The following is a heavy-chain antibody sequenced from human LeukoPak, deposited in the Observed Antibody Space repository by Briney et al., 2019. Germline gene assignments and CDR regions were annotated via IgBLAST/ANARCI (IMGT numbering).Heavy chain of an antibody. CDR1: GGSISSSSYY. CDR3: ARDTAGFDY. J-gene: IGHJ4*02. CDR2: IYYSGST. Sequence: SETLSLTCTVSGGSISSSSYYWGWIRQPPGKGLEWIGSIYYSGSTYYNPSLKSRVTISVDTSKNQFSLKLSSVTAADTAVYYCARDTAGFDYWGQGTLVTVSS. V-gene: IGHV4-39*02. D-gene: IGHD5-18*01.